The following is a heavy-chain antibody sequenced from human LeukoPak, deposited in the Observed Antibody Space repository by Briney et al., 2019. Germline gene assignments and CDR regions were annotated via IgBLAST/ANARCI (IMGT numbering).Heavy chain of an antibody. CDR3: ARLSYGSGSPFDY. D-gene: IGHD3-10*01. J-gene: IGHJ4*02. V-gene: IGHV4-39*01. CDR1: GGSISSSSYY. CDR2: IYYSGST. Sequence: SETRSLTCTVSGGSISSSSYYWGWIRQPPGKGLEWIGSIYYSGSTYYNPSLKSRVTISVDTSKNQFSLKLSSVTAADTAVYYCARLSYGSGSPFDYWGQGTLVTVSS.